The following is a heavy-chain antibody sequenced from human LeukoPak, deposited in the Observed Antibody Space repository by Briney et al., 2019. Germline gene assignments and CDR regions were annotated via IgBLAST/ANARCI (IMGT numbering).Heavy chain of an antibody. CDR1: GFSISSGYY. CDR2: VYHTGGT. V-gene: IGHV4-38-2*02. D-gene: IGHD1-26*01. CDR3: AREEGATQDAN. J-gene: IGHJ4*02. Sequence: SETLSLTCTVSGFSISSGYYWAWIRQPPGKGLEWIGSVYHTGGTYYNPSLKSRVTISVDTSRNQFSLRLSSVTAADTAVYYCAREEGATQDANWGQGTLVLVSS.